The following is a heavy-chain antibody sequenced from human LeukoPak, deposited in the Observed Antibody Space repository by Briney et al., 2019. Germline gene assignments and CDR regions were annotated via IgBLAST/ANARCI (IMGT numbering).Heavy chain of an antibody. Sequence: SETLSLTCTVSGGSINSSSYYWGWIRQPPGKGLEWIGIIYYSGSTYYNPSLKSRLTISVDTSKNQFSLKLSSVTAADTAVYYCASYDFWSGRNNWSDSWGQGTLVTVSS. CDR1: GGSINSSSYY. CDR3: ASYDFWSGRNNWSDS. V-gene: IGHV4-39*01. J-gene: IGHJ5*01. CDR2: IYYSGST. D-gene: IGHD3-3*01.